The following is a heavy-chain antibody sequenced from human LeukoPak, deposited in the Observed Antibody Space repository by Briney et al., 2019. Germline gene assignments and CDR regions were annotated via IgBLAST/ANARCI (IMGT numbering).Heavy chain of an antibody. J-gene: IGHJ4*02. CDR3: ARFPGYASGSHFLDY. V-gene: IGHV3-48*04. CDR2: INIRSSTI. Sequence: GGSLRLSCAVSGFTFSDSHMNWVRQAPGKGLEWVSYINIRSSTIHYADSVKGRFTISTDNAKNSLYSQMNSLRGEDTAVYCARFPGYASGSHFLDYWGQGTLVTVSS. D-gene: IGHD3-10*01. CDR1: GFTFSDSH.